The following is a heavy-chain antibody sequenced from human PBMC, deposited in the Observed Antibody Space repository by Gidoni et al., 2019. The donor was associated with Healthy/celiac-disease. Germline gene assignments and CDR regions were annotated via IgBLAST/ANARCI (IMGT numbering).Heavy chain of an antibody. V-gene: IGHV3-30*04. CDR3: ARVYDSSGYYYGDWYFDL. CDR2: ISYDGYNK. CDR1: GFKFVSYV. Sequence: QVQLVESGGGVVQPGGSLRLPCVASGFKFVSYVMHWVRQAPGKGLEWVAVISYDGYNKDNADSVKGRFTISRDNSKNTLYLQMNSLRAEDTAVYYCARVYDSSGYYYGDWYFDLWGRGTLVTVSS. J-gene: IGHJ2*01. D-gene: IGHD3-22*01.